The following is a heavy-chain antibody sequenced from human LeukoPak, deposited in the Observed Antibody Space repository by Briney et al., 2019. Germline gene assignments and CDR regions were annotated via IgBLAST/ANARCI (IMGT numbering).Heavy chain of an antibody. Sequence: PSETLSLTCSVSGGSISLYYWSWIRQPPGKGLEWIGHIFYSGSTNYNPSLKSRVTISVDTSKNQFSLKLSSVTAADTAVYYCARQGVWYGSAYAFDIWGQGTMVTVSS. CDR1: GGSISLYY. CDR3: ARQGVWYGSAYAFDI. D-gene: IGHD3-10*01. CDR2: IFYSGST. V-gene: IGHV4-59*08. J-gene: IGHJ3*02.